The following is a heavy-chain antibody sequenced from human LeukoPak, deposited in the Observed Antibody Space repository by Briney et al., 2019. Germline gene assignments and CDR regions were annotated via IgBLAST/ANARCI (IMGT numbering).Heavy chain of an antibody. D-gene: IGHD4-23*01. V-gene: IGHV1-69*04. CDR1: GGTFSSYA. J-gene: IGHJ4*02. Sequence: GASVKVSCKASGGTFSSYAISWLRQAPGQGLEWMGRIIPILGIANYAQKFQGRVTITADKSTSTAYMELSSLRSEDTAVYYCARDRDSGGASWYFDYWGQGTLVTVSS. CDR3: ARDRDSGGASWYFDY. CDR2: IIPILGIA.